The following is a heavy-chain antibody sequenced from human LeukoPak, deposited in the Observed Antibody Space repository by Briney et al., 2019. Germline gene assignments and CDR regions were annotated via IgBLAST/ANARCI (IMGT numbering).Heavy chain of an antibody. D-gene: IGHD1-1*01. CDR1: GFTFSSYG. J-gene: IGHJ4*02. V-gene: IGHV3-23*01. CDR3: AKGLERESRLDS. CDR2: IRNSDGMT. Sequence: PGGSLRLSCAASGFTFSSYGMHWVRQAPGQGLEWVSGIRNSDGMTYYADSVRGRFTISTDNSKNTLYLQMNSLRAEDTALYYCAKGLERESRLDSWGQGTLVTVSS.